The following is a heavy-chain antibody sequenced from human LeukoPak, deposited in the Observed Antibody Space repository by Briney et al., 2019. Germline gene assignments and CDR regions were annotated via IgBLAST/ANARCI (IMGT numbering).Heavy chain of an antibody. V-gene: IGHV3-21*01. J-gene: IGHJ6*02. D-gene: IGHD3-9*01. CDR3: ARDGYDILTGYPYYGMDV. CDR1: GFTFSSYS. CDR2: ISSSSSYI. Sequence: GGSLRLSCAASGFTFSSYSMNWVRQAPGKGLEWVSSISSSSSYIYYADSVKGRFTNSRDNAKNSLYLQMNSLRAEDKAVYFCARDGYDILTGYPYYGMDVWGQGTTVTVSS.